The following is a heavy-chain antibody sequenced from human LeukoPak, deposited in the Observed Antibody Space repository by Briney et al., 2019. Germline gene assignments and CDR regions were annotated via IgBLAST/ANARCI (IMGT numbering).Heavy chain of an antibody. CDR1: GFTFSDYY. V-gene: IGHV3-11*01. J-gene: IGHJ6*02. Sequence: GGSLRLSCAAPGFTFSDYYMSWIRQAPGKGLEWVSYISSSGSTIYYADSVKGRFTISRDNAKNSLYLQMNSLRAEDTAVYYCARVAQWLVRPYYYYYYGMDVWGQGTTVTVSS. CDR2: ISSSGSTI. D-gene: IGHD6-19*01. CDR3: ARVAQWLVRPYYYYYYGMDV.